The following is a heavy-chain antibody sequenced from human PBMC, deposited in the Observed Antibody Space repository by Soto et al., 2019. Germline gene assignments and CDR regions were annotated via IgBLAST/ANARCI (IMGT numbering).Heavy chain of an antibody. V-gene: IGHV3-23*01. J-gene: IGHJ5*02. CDR2: IRIRGVST. CDR3: AQGDEADIDCISSICYVGWPVP. D-gene: IGHD2-2*01. Sequence: VQLLESGGGLVQPGGSLRLSCAASGFTVSNYTMSWVRQAAGKGLERVASIRIRGVSTYDAASGSGRFTISRDNSNNTLYLQMNRPKAEDTGIYHCAQGDEADIDCISSICYVGWPVPSGQGTLGNVSS. CDR1: GFTVSNYT.